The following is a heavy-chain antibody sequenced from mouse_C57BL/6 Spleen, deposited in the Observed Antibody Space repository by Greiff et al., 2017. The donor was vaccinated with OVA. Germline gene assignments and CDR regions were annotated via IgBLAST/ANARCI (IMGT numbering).Heavy chain of an antibody. CDR3: AREGNYTRYFDV. CDR2: ISYDGSN. CDR1: GYSITSGYY. Sequence: ESGPGLVKPSQSLSLTCSVTGYSITSGYYWNWIRQFPGNKLEWMGYISYDGSNNYNPSLKNRISITRDTSKNQFFLKLNSVTTEDTATYYCAREGNYTRYFDVWGTGTTVTVSS. J-gene: IGHJ1*03. D-gene: IGHD2-12*01. V-gene: IGHV3-6*01.